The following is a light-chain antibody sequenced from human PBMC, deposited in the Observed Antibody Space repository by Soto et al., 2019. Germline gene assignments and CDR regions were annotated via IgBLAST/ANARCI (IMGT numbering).Light chain of an antibody. J-gene: IGKJ1*01. CDR3: QQYGSSGT. CDR2: GAS. CDR1: QSVSNNY. V-gene: IGKV3-20*01. Sequence: LTRSPVTQSLSPGERASLSCRASQSVSNNYLAWYQQKPGQAPRLLIYGASNRATGIPDRFSGSGSGTDFTLTISRLEPEDFAVYYCQQYGSSGTFGQGTKVDIK.